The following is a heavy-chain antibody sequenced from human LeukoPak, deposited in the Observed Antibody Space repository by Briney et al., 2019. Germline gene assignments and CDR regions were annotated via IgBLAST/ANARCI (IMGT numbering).Heavy chain of an antibody. J-gene: IGHJ6*03. CDR3: ARVATGTTSYYYYYMDV. D-gene: IGHD1-1*01. V-gene: IGHV1-18*01. CDR1: GYTFTSYG. CDR2: ISAYNGNT. Sequence: ASVKVSCKASGYTFTSYGISWVRQAPGQGLEWMGWISAYNGNTNYAQKLQGRVTMTTDTSTSTAYMELRSLGSDDTAVYYCARVATGTTSYYYYYMDVWGKGTTVTVSS.